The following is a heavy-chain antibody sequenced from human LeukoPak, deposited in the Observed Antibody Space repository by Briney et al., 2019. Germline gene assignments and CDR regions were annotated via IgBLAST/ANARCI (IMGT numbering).Heavy chain of an antibody. Sequence: SQTLSLTCAISGDSVSSNSAAWNWIRQSPSRGLEWLGRTYYRSKWYNDYAVSVKSRITINPDTSKNQFSLQLNSVTPEDTAVYYCARGSIAARPAYYYYMDVWGKGTTVTVSS. V-gene: IGHV6-1*01. J-gene: IGHJ6*03. CDR1: GDSVSSNSAA. CDR2: TYYRSKWYN. CDR3: ARGSIAARPAYYYYMDV. D-gene: IGHD6-6*01.